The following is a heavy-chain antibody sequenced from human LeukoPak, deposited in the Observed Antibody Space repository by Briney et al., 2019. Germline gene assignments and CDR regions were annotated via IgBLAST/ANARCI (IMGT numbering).Heavy chain of an antibody. Sequence: GESLQISCQVSGYTLTNNWIGWVRQVPGKGLEWMGLIYPGDSDTRYSPSFQGQVTMSVDKSISTAYLQWSSLRASDTAMYFCARFGLTSSLDYWGQGTLVTVSS. CDR3: ARFGLTSSLDY. CDR1: GYTLTNNW. D-gene: IGHD2-2*01. V-gene: IGHV5-51*01. CDR2: IYPGDSDT. J-gene: IGHJ4*02.